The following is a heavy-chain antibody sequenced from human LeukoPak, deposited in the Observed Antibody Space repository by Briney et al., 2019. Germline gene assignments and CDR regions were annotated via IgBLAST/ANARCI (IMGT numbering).Heavy chain of an antibody. J-gene: IGHJ4*02. D-gene: IGHD3-16*01. V-gene: IGHV3-30*03. CDR2: ISYDGRNN. CDR3: ASIGGVTTLGY. Sequence: PGRSLRLSCAASGFTFSSYGIHWVRQAPDKGLEWVAVISYDGRNNYYADSVKGRFTISRDNAKNSLYLQMNSLRAEDTAAYYCASIGGVTTLGYWGQGTLVTVSS. CDR1: GFTFSSYG.